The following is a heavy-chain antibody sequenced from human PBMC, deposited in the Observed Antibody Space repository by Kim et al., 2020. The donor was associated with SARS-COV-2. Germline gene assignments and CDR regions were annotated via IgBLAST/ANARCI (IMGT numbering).Heavy chain of an antibody. V-gene: IGHV3-74*01. Sequence: SVNGRFTISRDNAKNTLYLHMNSLVPEDTAVYYCARAGDYDRSGYYGCFHHWGQGALVTVSS. J-gene: IGHJ1*01. D-gene: IGHD3-22*01. CDR3: ARAGDYDRSGYYGCFHH.